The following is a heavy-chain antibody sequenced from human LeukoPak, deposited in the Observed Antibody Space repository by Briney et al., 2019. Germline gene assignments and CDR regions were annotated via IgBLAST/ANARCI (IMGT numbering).Heavy chain of an antibody. D-gene: IGHD3-10*01. Sequence: SETLSLTCTVSGGSISSYYWSWIRQPPGKGLEWIGRLYNGGSTTYNPSLKSRITMSVDTSKNQFSLRLTSVTAADTAVYYCARDSGTSGEVKFDPWGQGTRVTVSS. J-gene: IGHJ5*02. CDR2: LYNGGST. V-gene: IGHV4-4*07. CDR3: ARDSGTSGEVKFDP. CDR1: GGSISSYY.